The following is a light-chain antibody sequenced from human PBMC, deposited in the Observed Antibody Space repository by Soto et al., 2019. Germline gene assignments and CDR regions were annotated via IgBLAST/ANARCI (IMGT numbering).Light chain of an antibody. V-gene: IGLV1-44*01. CDR3: AVWDDSLNAVV. Sequence: QSVLTQPPSASGTPGQRVTISCSGSTSNIGSNSVNWYQQLPGTAPKLLLYSSDRRPSGVPDRFSGSKSGTSASLAISGLQSEDEADYYCAVWDDSLNAVVFGGGTKVTAL. J-gene: IGLJ3*02. CDR1: TSNIGSNS. CDR2: SSD.